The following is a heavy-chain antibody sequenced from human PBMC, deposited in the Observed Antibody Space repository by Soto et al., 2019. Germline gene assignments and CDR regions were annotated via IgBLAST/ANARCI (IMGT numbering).Heavy chain of an antibody. J-gene: IGHJ5*02. CDR2: IYPGDSDT. CDR1: GYSFTSSW. Sequence: PGESLKISCKGSGYSFTSSWIGWVRQKPGKGLEWMGIIYPGDSDTRYSPSFQGQVTISADKSISTAYLQWSSLKASDTAMYYCAREEYYYDSSGYYRWFDPWGQGTLVTVS. D-gene: IGHD3-22*01. V-gene: IGHV5-51*01. CDR3: AREEYYYDSSGYYRWFDP.